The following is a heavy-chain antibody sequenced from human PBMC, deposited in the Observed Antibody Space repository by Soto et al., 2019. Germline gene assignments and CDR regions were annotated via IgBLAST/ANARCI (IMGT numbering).Heavy chain of an antibody. J-gene: IGHJ6*02. V-gene: IGHV4-31*03. CDR2: IYYSGST. D-gene: IGHD1-20*01. CDR3: ARGSYNPYYYYGMDV. Sequence: QVQLQESGPGLVKPSQTLSLTCTVSGGSISSGGYYWSWIRQHPGKGLESIGYIYYSGSTYYNPSLKSRVTISVDTSKNQFSLKLSSVTAADTAVYYCARGSYNPYYYYGMDVWGQGTTVTVSS. CDR1: GGSISSGGYY.